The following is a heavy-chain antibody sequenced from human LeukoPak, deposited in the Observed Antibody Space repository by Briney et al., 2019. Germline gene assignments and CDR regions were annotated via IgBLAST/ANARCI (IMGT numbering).Heavy chain of an antibody. D-gene: IGHD1-26*01. CDR1: GYTFTGYY. V-gene: IGHV1-69*13. CDR2: IIPIFGTA. J-gene: IGHJ3*02. Sequence: SVKVSCKASGYTFTGYYMHWVRQAPGQGLEWMGGIIPIFGTANYAQKFQGRVTITADESTSTAYMELSSLRSEDTAVYYCARVRWEAFDIWGQGTMVAVSS. CDR3: ARVRWEAFDI.